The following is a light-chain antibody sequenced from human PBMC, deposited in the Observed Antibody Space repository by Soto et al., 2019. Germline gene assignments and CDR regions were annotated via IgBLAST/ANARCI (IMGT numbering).Light chain of an antibody. Sequence: ILLTQSPCTLSLSPGERATLSCRASQSLNSFYLAWYQQKPGQAPRLLIYGSSNRATGIPDRFSGSGSGTDFTLTISRLDPEDFAVYYCQQYDISPRTFGQGTKVDIK. CDR2: GSS. J-gene: IGKJ1*01. CDR3: QQYDISPRT. CDR1: QSLNSFY. V-gene: IGKV3-20*01.